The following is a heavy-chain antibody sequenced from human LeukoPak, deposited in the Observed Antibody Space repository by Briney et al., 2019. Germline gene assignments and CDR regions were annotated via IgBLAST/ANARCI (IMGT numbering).Heavy chain of an antibody. J-gene: IGHJ4*02. CDR1: GGSISSSSYY. D-gene: IGHD5-18*01. V-gene: IGHV4-39*01. Sequence: PSETLSLTCSVSGGSISSSSYYWGWSRQPPGKGLEWIGSIYYSGSTYYNPSLKSRVTISVDTSKNQFSLKLSSVTAADTAVYYCARSRGYSYGPFDYWGQGTLVTVSS. CDR2: IYYSGST. CDR3: ARSRGYSYGPFDY.